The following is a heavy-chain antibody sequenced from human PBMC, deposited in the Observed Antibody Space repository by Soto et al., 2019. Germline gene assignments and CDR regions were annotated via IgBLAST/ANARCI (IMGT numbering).Heavy chain of an antibody. V-gene: IGHV1-46*01. Sequence: ASVKVSCKAAGYTFTSSYMHWVGQAPGQGLEWMGIINPSGGSTSYAQKFQGRVTMTRDTSTSTVYMELSSLRSEDTAVYYCARVISGYYRFDYWGQGTLVTVSS. CDR3: ARVISGYYRFDY. CDR1: GYTFTSSY. J-gene: IGHJ4*02. CDR2: INPSGGST. D-gene: IGHD3-3*01.